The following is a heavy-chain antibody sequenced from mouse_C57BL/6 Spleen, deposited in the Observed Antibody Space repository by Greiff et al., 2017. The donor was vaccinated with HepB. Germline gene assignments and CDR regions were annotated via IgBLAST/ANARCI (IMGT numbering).Heavy chain of an antibody. D-gene: IGHD2-4*01. Sequence: QVQLQQPGAELVKPGASVKLSCKASGYTFTSYWMHWVKQRPGRGLEWIGRIDPNSGGTKYNEKFKSKATLTVDKPSSTAYMQLSSLTSEDSAVYYCARGEAHYDYRFDYWGQGTTLTVSS. CDR1: GYTFTSYW. J-gene: IGHJ2*01. CDR3: ARGEAHYDYRFDY. CDR2: IDPNSGGT. V-gene: IGHV1-72*01.